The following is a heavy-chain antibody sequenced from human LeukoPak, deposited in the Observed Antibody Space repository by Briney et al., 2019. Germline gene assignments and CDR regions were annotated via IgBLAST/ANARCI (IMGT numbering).Heavy chain of an antibody. J-gene: IGHJ4*02. Sequence: PSETLSLTCTVSGYSISSTYYWGWIRQPPGKGLEWIGSIYHSGSTYCNPSLKSRVTISVDTSKNQFSLKLSSVTAADTAVYYCARESEYYYDSSGYYYYWGQGTLVTVSS. V-gene: IGHV4-38-2*02. CDR3: ARESEYYYDSSGYYYY. CDR2: IYHSGST. CDR1: GYSISSTYY. D-gene: IGHD3-22*01.